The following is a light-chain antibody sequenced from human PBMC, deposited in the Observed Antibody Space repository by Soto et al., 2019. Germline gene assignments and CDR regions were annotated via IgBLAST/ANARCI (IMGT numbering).Light chain of an antibody. Sequence: DIQMTQSPSTLSASVGDRVTITCRASQSISSWLAWYQQKPGKAPNLVIYKASSLESGVPSRFSGSGSGTEFTLTTSSLQPDDFATYYCQQYNSYPHTFGQGTKLEIK. V-gene: IGKV1-5*03. CDR2: KAS. CDR3: QQYNSYPHT. CDR1: QSISSW. J-gene: IGKJ2*01.